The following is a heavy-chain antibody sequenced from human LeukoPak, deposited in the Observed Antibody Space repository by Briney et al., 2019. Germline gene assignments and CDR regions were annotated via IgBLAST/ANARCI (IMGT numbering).Heavy chain of an antibody. V-gene: IGHV4-4*02. Sequence: KSSGTLSLTCAVSGGSISSSNWWTWVRQPPGKGLEWIGEIYHTGIINYNPSLKSRVTISVDKSMNQFSLRLTSVTAADTAVYYCVAAFDYWGQGTLVTVSS. J-gene: IGHJ4*02. CDR3: VAAFDY. D-gene: IGHD6-13*01. CDR1: GGSISSSNW. CDR2: IYHTGII.